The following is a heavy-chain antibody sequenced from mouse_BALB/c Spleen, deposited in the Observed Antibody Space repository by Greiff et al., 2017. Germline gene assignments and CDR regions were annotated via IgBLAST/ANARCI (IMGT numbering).Heavy chain of an antibody. CDR1: GYTFSSYW. CDR2: ILPGSGST. D-gene: IGHD5-1*01. Sequence: VQLQQSGAELMKPGASVKISCKATGYTFSSYWIEWVKQRPGHGLEWIGEILPGSGSTNYNEKFKGKATFTADTSSNTAYMQLSSLTSEDSAVYDCARYLRRGAYFDYWGEGTTLTVSS. J-gene: IGHJ2*01. CDR3: ARYLRRGAYFDY. V-gene: IGHV1-9*01.